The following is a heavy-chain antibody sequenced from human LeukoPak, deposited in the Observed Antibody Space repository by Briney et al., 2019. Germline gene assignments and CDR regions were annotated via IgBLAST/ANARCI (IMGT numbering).Heavy chain of an antibody. J-gene: IGHJ4*02. D-gene: IGHD3-22*01. V-gene: IGHV4-39*07. CDR1: GGSISSSSYY. CDR2: IYYSGST. CDR3: ALNYDSSGYLYYFDY. Sequence: SETLSLTCTVSGGSISSSSYYWGWIRQPPGKGREWIGSIYYSGSTYYNPSLKSRVTISVDKAKNQLSLKLSSVTVADTAVYYCALNYDSSGYLYYFDYWGQGTLVTVSS.